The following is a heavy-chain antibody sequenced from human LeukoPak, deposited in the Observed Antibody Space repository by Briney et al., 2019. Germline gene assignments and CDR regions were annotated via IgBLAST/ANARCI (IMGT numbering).Heavy chain of an antibody. CDR2: ISSSSSYI. CDR1: GFTFSSYS. D-gene: IGHD6-19*01. V-gene: IGHV3-21*01. J-gene: IGHJ4*02. Sequence: GGSLRLSCAASGFTFSSYSMNWVRQAPGKGLEWVSSISSSSSYIYYADSVKGRFTISRDNAKNSLYLQMNSLRAEDTAVYYCARELYSSGWLGGRNYWGQGTLVTVSS. CDR3: ARELYSSGWLGGRNY.